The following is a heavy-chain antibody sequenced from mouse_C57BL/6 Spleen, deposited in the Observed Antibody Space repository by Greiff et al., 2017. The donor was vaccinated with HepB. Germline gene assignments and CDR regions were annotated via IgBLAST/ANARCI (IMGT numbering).Heavy chain of an antibody. CDR1: GYAFTNYL. J-gene: IGHJ2*01. CDR3: ARDGSSYRYFDY. D-gene: IGHD1-1*01. V-gene: IGHV1-54*01. Sequence: QVQLKQSGAELVRPGTSVKVSCKASGYAFTNYLIEWVKQRPGQGLEWIGVINPGSGGTNYNEKFKGKATLTADKSSSTAYMQLSSLTSEDSAVYFCARDGSSYRYFDYWGQGTTLTVSS. CDR2: INPGSGGT.